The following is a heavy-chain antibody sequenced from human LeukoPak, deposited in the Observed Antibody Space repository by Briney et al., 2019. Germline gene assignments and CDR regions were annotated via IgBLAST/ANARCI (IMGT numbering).Heavy chain of an antibody. D-gene: IGHD5-18*01. V-gene: IGHV3-48*03. CDR3: ARAQGGYSYGYGDY. CDR2: ISSSGSPI. J-gene: IGHJ4*02. Sequence: GGSLGLSCAASGFTFSSYEMNWVRQAPGRGLEWVAYISSSGSPIYYADSVKGRFTISRDNAKISLYLQMNSLRAEDTAVYYCARAQGGYSYGYGDYWGQGTLVTVSS. CDR1: GFTFSSYE.